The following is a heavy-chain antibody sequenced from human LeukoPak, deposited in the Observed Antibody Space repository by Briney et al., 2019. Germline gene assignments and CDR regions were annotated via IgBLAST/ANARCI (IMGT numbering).Heavy chain of an antibody. D-gene: IGHD3/OR15-3a*01. Sequence: PSETLSLTCAVSGGSFSGHSWAWIRQPPGKGLEWVGEINHGGSTNYNPSLKSRVTISLDTSKNHFSLKVSSVTAADTAVYYCARVDDYWGQGTLVTVSS. CDR2: INHGGST. CDR1: GGSFSGHS. CDR3: ARVDDY. J-gene: IGHJ4*02. V-gene: IGHV4-34*01.